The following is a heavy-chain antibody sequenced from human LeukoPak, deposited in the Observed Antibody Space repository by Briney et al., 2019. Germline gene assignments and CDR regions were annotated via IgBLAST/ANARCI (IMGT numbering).Heavy chain of an antibody. D-gene: IGHD7-27*01. V-gene: IGHV3-23*01. CDR2: ITGGGENT. Sequence: PGGSLRLSCAASGFTFGSYAMSWVRQAPGKGLKWVSTITGGGENTYYADSVRSRFTISRDNSKTTLHLQMNGLRPEDTAVYYCAKVLTGSQDYWGQGTLVTVSS. CDR1: GFTFGSYA. CDR3: AKVLTGSQDY. J-gene: IGHJ4*02.